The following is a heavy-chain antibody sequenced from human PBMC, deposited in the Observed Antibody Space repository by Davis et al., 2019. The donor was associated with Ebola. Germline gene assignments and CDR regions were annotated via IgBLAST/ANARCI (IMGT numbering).Heavy chain of an antibody. J-gene: IGHJ5*02. CDR2: ISYDGSNK. CDR3: AKGGGTSSSDFRRT. Sequence: GESLKISCTASGFSFGQSWMTWVRQAPGKGLEWVAVISYDGSNKYYADSVKGRFTISRDNSKNTLYLQMNSLRAEDTAAYYCAKGGGTSSSDFRRTWGQGTRVTVSS. D-gene: IGHD6-6*01. V-gene: IGHV3-30*18. CDR1: GFSFGQSW.